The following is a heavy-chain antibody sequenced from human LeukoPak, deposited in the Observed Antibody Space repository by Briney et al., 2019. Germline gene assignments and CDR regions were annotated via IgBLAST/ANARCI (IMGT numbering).Heavy chain of an antibody. J-gene: IGHJ4*02. Sequence: PGGSLRLSCAASGFTFSSYAMHWVRQAPGKGLEWVAVISYDGNNKYYADSVKGRFTISRDNSKNTLYLQMNSLRAEDTAVYYCARDPRKAYYFDYWGQGTLVTVSS. CDR1: GFTFSSYA. V-gene: IGHV3-30-3*01. CDR3: ARDPRKAYYFDY. CDR2: ISYDGNNK.